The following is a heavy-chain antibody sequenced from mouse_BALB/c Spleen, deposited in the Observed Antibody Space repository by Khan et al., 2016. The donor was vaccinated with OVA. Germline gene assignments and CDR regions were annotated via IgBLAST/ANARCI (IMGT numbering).Heavy chain of an antibody. D-gene: IGHD1-1*01. V-gene: IGHV1-20*02. Sequence: VQLKQSGPELVKPGASVKISCKASGYSFTGYFMNWVMQSHGKSLEWIGRINPHIGETFYNQKFKDKATLTVDESSSTAHLELRSLASDDSAVYYCARIYRSDFDYWGQGTTLTGSS. CDR2: INPHIGET. J-gene: IGHJ2*01. CDR1: GYSFTGYF. CDR3: ARIYRSDFDY.